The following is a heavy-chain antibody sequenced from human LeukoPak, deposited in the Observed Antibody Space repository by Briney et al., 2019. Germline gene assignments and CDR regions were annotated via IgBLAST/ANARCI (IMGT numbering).Heavy chain of an antibody. V-gene: IGHV3-48*01. CDR3: ARGGSPIYYYYMDV. J-gene: IGHJ6*03. CDR1: EFTFRTYS. CDR2: IDTTSSTI. D-gene: IGHD3-10*01. Sequence: PGGSLRLSCAASEFTFRTYSMNWVRQAPGKGLEWVSYIDTTSSTIYYADSVKGRFTISRDNAKNSLYLQMNSLRAEDTAVYYCARGGSPIYYYYMDVWGKGITVTISS.